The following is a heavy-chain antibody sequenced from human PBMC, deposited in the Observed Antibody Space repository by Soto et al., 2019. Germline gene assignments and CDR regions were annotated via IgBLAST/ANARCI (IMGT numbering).Heavy chain of an antibody. Sequence: QVQLVQSGGGVVQHGRSLRLSCVASGFIFSTYGMHWVRQVPGKGLEWVAHISYDGSNEYYADSVKGRFTVSRDNAKNTLDLQMNGLKTEDTALYYCTKEYIVGTTWGYFESWGQGALVIVSS. D-gene: IGHD1-1*01. J-gene: IGHJ4*02. V-gene: IGHV3-30*18. CDR3: TKEYIVGTTWGYFES. CDR1: GFIFSTYG. CDR2: ISYDGSNE.